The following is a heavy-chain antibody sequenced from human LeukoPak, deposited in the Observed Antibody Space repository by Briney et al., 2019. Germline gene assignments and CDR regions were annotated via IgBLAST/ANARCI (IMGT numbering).Heavy chain of an antibody. CDR2: FDPEDGET. D-gene: IGHD2-15*01. V-gene: IGHV1-24*01. J-gene: IGHJ4*02. Sequence: ASVKVSCKVSGYTLTELSMHWVRQAPGKGLEWMGGFDPEDGETIYAQKFQGRVTMTEDTSTDTAYMELSSLRSEDTAVYYCATASRYCRGGSCSSSFDYWGQGTLVTVSS. CDR1: GYTLTELS. CDR3: ATASRYCRGGSCSSSFDY.